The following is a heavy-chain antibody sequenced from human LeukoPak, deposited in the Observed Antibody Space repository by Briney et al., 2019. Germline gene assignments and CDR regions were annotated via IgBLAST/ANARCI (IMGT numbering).Heavy chain of an antibody. CDR2: IRSKANSYAT. CDR1: GFTFSGSA. CDR3: TRHRGYYDSSGYFTEGLWYFDL. J-gene: IGHJ2*01. D-gene: IGHD3-22*01. Sequence: GGSLRLSCAASGFTFSGSAMHWVRQASGKGLEWVGRIRSKANSYATAYAASVKGRFTISRDDSKNTAYLQMNSLKTEDTAVYYCTRHRGYYDSSGYFTEGLWYFDLWGRGTLVTVSS. V-gene: IGHV3-73*01.